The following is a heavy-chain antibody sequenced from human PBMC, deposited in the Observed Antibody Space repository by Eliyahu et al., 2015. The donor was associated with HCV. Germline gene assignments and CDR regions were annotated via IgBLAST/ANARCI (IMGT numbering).Heavy chain of an antibody. J-gene: IGHJ4*02. CDR2: ISYDGSNK. D-gene: IGHD2-15*01. CDR3: ATDSIVVVAATLDY. CDR1: GFTXSSYA. Sequence: QVQLVESGGGVVQPGRSLRLSCAASGFTXSSYAMHWVRQAPGKGLEWVAVISYDGSNKYYADSVKGRFTISRDNSKNTLYLQMNSLRAEDTAVYYCATDSIVVVAATLDYWGQGTLVTVSS. V-gene: IGHV3-30*04.